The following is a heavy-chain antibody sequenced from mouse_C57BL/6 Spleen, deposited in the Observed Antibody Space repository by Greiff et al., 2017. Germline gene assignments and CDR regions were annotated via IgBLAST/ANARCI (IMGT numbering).Heavy chain of an antibody. Sequence: VQLQQSGAELVKPGASVKLSCTASGFNIKDYYMHWVKQRTEQGLEWIGRIDPEDGETKYAPKFQGKATITADTSSNTAYLQLSSLTSEDTAVXYGAKGEYDLQAWFAYWGQGTLVTVSA. CDR2: IDPEDGET. CDR3: AKGEYDLQAWFAY. J-gene: IGHJ3*01. CDR1: GFNIKDYY. V-gene: IGHV14-2*01. D-gene: IGHD2-10*02.